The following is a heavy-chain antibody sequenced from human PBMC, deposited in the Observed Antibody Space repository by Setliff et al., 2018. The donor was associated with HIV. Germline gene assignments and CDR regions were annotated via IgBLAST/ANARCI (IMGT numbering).Heavy chain of an antibody. D-gene: IGHD6-19*01. CDR2: MDPKSGHT. J-gene: IGHJ6*03. V-gene: IGHV1-8*01. CDR1: GYSFTDND. Sequence: ASVKVSCKASGYSFTDNDINWVRQATGQGLEWMGWMDPKSGHTVYAEKFQGRVTITRDTSISTAYMALSSLISENTAVYFCARAMRPGTGWLLYFDYYLDVWCTGTTVTVSS. CDR3: ARAMRPGTGWLLYFDYYLDV.